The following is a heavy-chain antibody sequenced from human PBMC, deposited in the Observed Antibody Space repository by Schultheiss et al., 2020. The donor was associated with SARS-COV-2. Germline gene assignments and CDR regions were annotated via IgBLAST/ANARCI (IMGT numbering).Heavy chain of an antibody. J-gene: IGHJ3*02. Sequence: GGSLRLSCAASGFTFSDYYMSWIRQAPGKGLEWVSYISSSGSTIYYADSVKGRFTISRDNAKNSLYLQMNSLRAEDTAVYYCARDKGDSSPGLDAFDIWGQGTMVTVSS. D-gene: IGHD3-22*01. V-gene: IGHV3-11*01. CDR1: GFTFSDYY. CDR3: ARDKGDSSPGLDAFDI. CDR2: ISSSGSTI.